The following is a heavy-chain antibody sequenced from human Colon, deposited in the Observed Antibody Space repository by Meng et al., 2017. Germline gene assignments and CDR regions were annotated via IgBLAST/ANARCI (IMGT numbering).Heavy chain of an antibody. Sequence: QVQLQQSGPGLVKPSQTLPLTCVISGDSVSSNTAAWNWIRQSPSRGLEWLGRTYYRSKWYNKYAVSVKSRMTFNADTSKNQVSLQVNSVTPEDTAVYYCARDHGYSYGLPLDYWGQGILVTVSS. D-gene: IGHD5-18*01. CDR3: ARDHGYSYGLPLDY. V-gene: IGHV6-1*01. CDR2: TYYRSKWYN. J-gene: IGHJ4*02. CDR1: GDSVSSNTAA.